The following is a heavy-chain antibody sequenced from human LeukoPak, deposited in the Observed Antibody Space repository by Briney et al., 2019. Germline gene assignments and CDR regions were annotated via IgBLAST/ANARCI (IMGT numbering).Heavy chain of an antibody. CDR2: INPNSGGT. CDR3: ARGGIAAAVPFDY. CDR1: GYTFTGYY. Sequence: ASVKVSCKASGYTFTGYYMHWVRQAPGQGLEWMGWINPNSGGTNYAQKLQGWVTMTRDTSISTAYMELSRLRSDDTAVYYCARGGIAAAVPFDYWGQGTLVTVSS. J-gene: IGHJ4*02. V-gene: IGHV1-2*04. D-gene: IGHD6-13*01.